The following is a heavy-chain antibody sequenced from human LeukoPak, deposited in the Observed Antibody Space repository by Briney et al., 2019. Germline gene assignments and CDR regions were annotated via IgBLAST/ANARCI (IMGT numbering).Heavy chain of an antibody. CDR3: ARDRGDNYDYYYGVDV. J-gene: IGHJ6*02. V-gene: IGHV4-59*12. CDR2: IYYRGST. CDR1: GGSINNYY. D-gene: IGHD1-20*01. Sequence: PSETLSLTYNVSGGSINNYYWSWVRQPPGKGLEWIGYIYYRGSTDYNPSLKSRVTISLDTSKNQFSLKLTSVTAADTAVYYCARDRGDNYDYYYGVDVWGQGTTVTVSS.